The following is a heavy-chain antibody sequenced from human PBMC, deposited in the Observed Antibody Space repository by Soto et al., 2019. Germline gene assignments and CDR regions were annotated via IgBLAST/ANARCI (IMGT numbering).Heavy chain of an antibody. Sequence: QVQLVQSGAEVKKPGASVKVSCKTSGYTFTTYGISWVRQAPGQGLEWTGWISASNGNTYCGQKFQGRVTMTTDSITSTTYMAASGLRYDDTAVYYCARALPYCTSGGTWGRGTLFTVSS. CDR2: ISASNGNT. V-gene: IGHV1-18*01. CDR1: GYTFTTYG. CDR3: ARALPYCTSGGT. D-gene: IGHD2-2*01. J-gene: IGHJ5*02.